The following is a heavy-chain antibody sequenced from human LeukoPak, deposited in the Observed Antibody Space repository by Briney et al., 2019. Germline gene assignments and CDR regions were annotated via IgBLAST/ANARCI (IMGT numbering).Heavy chain of an antibody. J-gene: IGHJ4*02. V-gene: IGHV3-30*18. Sequence: GGSLRLSCVASGFTFSSYGMHWVRQAPGKGLGWVAVISYDGSNKYYADSVKGRFTISRDNSKNTLYLQMNSLRAEDTAVYYCAKPYRTYYFDYWGQGTLVTVSS. CDR1: GFTFSSYG. CDR2: ISYDGSNK. CDR3: AKPYRTYYFDY. D-gene: IGHD1-1*01.